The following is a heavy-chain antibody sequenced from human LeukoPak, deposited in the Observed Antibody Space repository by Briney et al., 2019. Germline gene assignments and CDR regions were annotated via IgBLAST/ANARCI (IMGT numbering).Heavy chain of an antibody. D-gene: IGHD3-22*01. CDR1: GGSFSGYY. CDR3: ASAGVGSGYRRMNFDY. Sequence: SETLSLPCAVYGGSFSGYYWSWLRHPPGKGLEWIGEINHSGSTNYNPSLKSRVTISVDTSKNQFSLKLSSVTAADTAVYYCASAGVGSGYRRMNFDYWGQGTLVTVTS. V-gene: IGHV4-34*01. J-gene: IGHJ4*02. CDR2: INHSGST.